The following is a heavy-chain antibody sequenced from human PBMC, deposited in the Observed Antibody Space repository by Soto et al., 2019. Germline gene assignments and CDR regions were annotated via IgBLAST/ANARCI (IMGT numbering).Heavy chain of an antibody. V-gene: IGHV3-23*01. CDR2: ISGSGGTT. Sequence: EVQLLESGGGLVQPGRSLRLSCAASGFTFSKYAMSWVRQAPGQGLDWVAAISGSGGTTYYADSVKGRFTISRDNSQNTQFMHMNSVRSEVADVYYGARVFVETGSNTGCSWSLHYWGQGTMVTVSS. CDR3: ARVFVETGSNTGCSWSLHY. J-gene: IGHJ4*02. D-gene: IGHD2-8*02. CDR1: GFTFSKYA.